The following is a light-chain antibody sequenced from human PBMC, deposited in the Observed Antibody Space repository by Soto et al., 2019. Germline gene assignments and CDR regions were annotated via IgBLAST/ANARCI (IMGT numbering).Light chain of an antibody. CDR1: QSISRY. CDR3: QQRSNWIT. CDR2: DAS. J-gene: IGKJ5*01. V-gene: IGKV3-11*01. Sequence: EIVLTQSPATLSLSPGERATLSCRASQSISRYLAWYQQKPGQAPRLLIYDASNRATGIPVRFSGSGSRTDFTLTISSLEPEDFAVYYCQQRSNWITFGQGTRLEIK.